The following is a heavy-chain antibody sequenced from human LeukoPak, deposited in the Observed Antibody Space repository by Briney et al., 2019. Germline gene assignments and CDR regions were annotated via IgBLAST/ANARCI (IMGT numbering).Heavy chain of an antibody. Sequence: GGSLRLSCAVSGFTISNNGMHWVRQAPGKGLEWVGVVTYGEGDKYYADSVKGRFIISRDNSKNTLYLQMNSLRVEDTALYYCAREESSGDYRTADYWGQGTLVTVSS. CDR3: AREESSGDYRTADY. CDR1: GFTISNNG. J-gene: IGHJ4*02. V-gene: IGHV3-30*03. CDR2: VTYGEGDK. D-gene: IGHD6-19*01.